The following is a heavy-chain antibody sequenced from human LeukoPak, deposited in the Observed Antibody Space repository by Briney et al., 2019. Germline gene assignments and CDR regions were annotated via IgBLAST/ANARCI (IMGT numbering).Heavy chain of an antibody. D-gene: IGHD2-15*01. CDR1: GYTFTSYG. CDR3: ARALRPDCSGGSCYLRSFYYYYYGMDV. J-gene: IGHJ6*02. CDR2: ISAYNGNT. Sequence: ASVKVSCTASGYTFTSYGIYWVRQAPGQGLEWMGLISAYNGNTTYSQKLQGRVTMTTDTSTSTAYMELRSLRSDDTAVYYCARALRPDCSGGSCYLRSFYYYYYGMDVWGQGTTVSVSS. V-gene: IGHV1-18*01.